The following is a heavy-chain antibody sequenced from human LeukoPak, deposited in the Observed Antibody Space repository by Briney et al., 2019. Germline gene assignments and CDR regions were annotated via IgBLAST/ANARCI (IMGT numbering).Heavy chain of an antibody. CDR2: IIPIFGTA. CDR3: ARNPTTSRTNWFDP. D-gene: IGHD4-17*01. Sequence: ASVKVSCKASGGTFSSYAISWVRQAPGQGLEWMGGIIPIFGTANYAQEFQGRVMITTDESTSTAYMELSSLRSEDTAVYYCARNPTTSRTNWFDPWGQGTLVTVSS. V-gene: IGHV1-69*05. J-gene: IGHJ5*02. CDR1: GGTFSSYA.